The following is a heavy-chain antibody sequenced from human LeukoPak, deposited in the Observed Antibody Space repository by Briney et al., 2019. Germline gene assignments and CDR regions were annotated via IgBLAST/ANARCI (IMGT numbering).Heavy chain of an antibody. V-gene: IGHV1-2*02. CDR1: GYTFTGYY. D-gene: IGHD3-22*01. Sequence: ASVKVSCKASGYTFTGYYMHWVRQAPGQGLEWMGWINPKSGGTNYAQKFQGRVTMTRDTSISTAYMELSRLRSDDTAVYYCARYYYDSSGPNWFDPWGQGTLVTVSS. CDR3: ARYYYDSSGPNWFDP. J-gene: IGHJ5*02. CDR2: INPKSGGT.